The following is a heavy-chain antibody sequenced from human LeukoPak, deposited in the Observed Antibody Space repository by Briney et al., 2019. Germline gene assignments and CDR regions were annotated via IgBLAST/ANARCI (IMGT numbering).Heavy chain of an antibody. CDR1: GGTFSSYA. CDR3: ARGHCSGGSCYVVFDY. J-gene: IGHJ4*02. Sequence: ASVKVSCTASGGTFSSYAISWVRQAPGQGLEWMGGIIPIFGTANYAQKFQGRVTITADESASTAYMELSSLRSEDTAVYYCARGHCSGGSCYVVFDYWGQGTLVTVSS. CDR2: IIPIFGTA. D-gene: IGHD2-15*01. V-gene: IGHV1-69*01.